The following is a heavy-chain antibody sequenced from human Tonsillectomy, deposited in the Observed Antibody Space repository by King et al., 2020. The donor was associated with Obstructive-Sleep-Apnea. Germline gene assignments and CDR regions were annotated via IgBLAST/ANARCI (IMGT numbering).Heavy chain of an antibody. CDR1: GGSFSGYY. Sequence: VQLQQWGAGLLKPSETLSLTCAVYGGSFSGYYWSWIRQPPGKGLEWIGEINHSGSTNYNPSLKSRVTISVDTSQNQFSLKLSSVTAADTSVYYCARGKDSSGWVLIQHWGQGTLVTVPS. CDR2: INHSGST. D-gene: IGHD6-19*01. J-gene: IGHJ1*01. CDR3: ARGKDSSGWVLIQH. V-gene: IGHV4-34*01.